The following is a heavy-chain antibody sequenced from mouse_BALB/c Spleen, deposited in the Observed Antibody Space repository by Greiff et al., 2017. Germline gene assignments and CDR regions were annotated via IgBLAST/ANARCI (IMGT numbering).Heavy chain of an antibody. V-gene: IGHV5-12-2*01. D-gene: IGHD2-3*01. CDR1: GFTFSSYT. CDR3: ARQEGLLGGFAY. J-gene: IGHJ3*01. CDR2: ISNGGGST. Sequence: EVKVVESGGGLVQLGGSLKLSCAASGFTFSSYTMSWVRQTPEKRLEWVAYISNGGGSTYYPDTVKGRFTISRDNAKNTLYLQMSSLKSEDTAMYYCARQEGLLGGFAYWGQGTLVTVSA.